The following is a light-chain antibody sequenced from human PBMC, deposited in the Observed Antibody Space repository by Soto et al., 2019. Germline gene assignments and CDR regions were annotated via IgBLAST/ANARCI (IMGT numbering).Light chain of an antibody. Sequence: QSALTHPPSASGSPGQSVTISCTATSSDVGFDNYVSWYQQHPGKAPKLIIYEVNKRPSGVPYRFSGSKSGNTASLTVSGLQAEDEAEYHCSSYAGRNTFVFGTGTKLTVL. CDR1: SSDVGFDNY. CDR2: EVN. V-gene: IGLV2-8*01. CDR3: SSYAGRNTFV. J-gene: IGLJ1*01.